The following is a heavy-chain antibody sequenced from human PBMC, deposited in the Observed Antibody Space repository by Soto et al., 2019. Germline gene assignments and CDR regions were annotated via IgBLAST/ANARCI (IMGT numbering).Heavy chain of an antibody. V-gene: IGHV4-4*07. CDR2: IYTSGST. D-gene: IGHD6-6*01. Sequence: PSETLSLTCTVSGGSISSYYWSWIRQPAGKGLEWIGRIYTSGSTNYNPSLKSRVTMSVDTSKNQFSLKLSSVTAADTAVYYCASYSSSFPYYYGMDVWGQGTTVTVS. J-gene: IGHJ6*02. CDR3: ASYSSSFPYYYGMDV. CDR1: GGSISSYY.